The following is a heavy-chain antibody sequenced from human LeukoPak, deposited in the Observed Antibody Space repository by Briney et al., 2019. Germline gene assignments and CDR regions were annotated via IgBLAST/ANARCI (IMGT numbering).Heavy chain of an antibody. CDR3: AGARYYYDSSGYYFRRYYFDY. J-gene: IGHJ4*02. Sequence: GASVKVSCKASGGTFSSYAISWVRQAPGQGLEWMGSIIPIFGTANYAQKFQGRVTITTDESTSTAYMELSSLRSEDTAVYYCAGARYYYDSSGYYFRRYYFDYWGQGTLVTVSS. V-gene: IGHV1-69*05. CDR2: IIPIFGTA. CDR1: GGTFSSYA. D-gene: IGHD3-22*01.